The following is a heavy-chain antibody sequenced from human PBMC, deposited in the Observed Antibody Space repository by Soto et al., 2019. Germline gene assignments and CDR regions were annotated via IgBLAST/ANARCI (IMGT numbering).Heavy chain of an antibody. CDR3: ARNRGYSYGSLKYYYYGMDV. V-gene: IGHV1-69*13. CDR2: IIPIFGTA. Sequence: SVKVSCKASGGTFSSYAISWVRQAPGQGLEWMGGIIPIFGTANYAQKFQGRVTITADESTSTAYMELSSLRSEDTAVYYCARNRGYSYGSLKYYYYGMDVWGQGTTVTVSS. CDR1: GGTFSSYA. D-gene: IGHD5-18*01. J-gene: IGHJ6*02.